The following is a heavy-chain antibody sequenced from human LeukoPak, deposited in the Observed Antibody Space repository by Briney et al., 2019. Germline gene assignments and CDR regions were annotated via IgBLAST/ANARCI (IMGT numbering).Heavy chain of an antibody. CDR3: ARKSLWTVDF. Sequence: ASVKVSCKASGYTFTGHDVHWVRQAPGQGLEWMAWTNPNNGATDYAQKFQDRVTVSRDTSISTVYMELRSLTSDDTAVYYCARKSLWTVDFWGQGTLVSVSS. V-gene: IGHV1-2*02. CDR2: TNPNNGAT. D-gene: IGHD3/OR15-3a*01. J-gene: IGHJ4*02. CDR1: GYTFTGHD.